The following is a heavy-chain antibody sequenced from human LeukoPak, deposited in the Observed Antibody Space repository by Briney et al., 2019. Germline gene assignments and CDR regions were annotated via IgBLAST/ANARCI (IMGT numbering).Heavy chain of an antibody. J-gene: IGHJ4*02. CDR2: IYYSGST. V-gene: IGHV4-59*01. CDR3: ARDGGGLYYDY. D-gene: IGHD3-16*01. Sequence: SGTLSLTCAVSGGSISSYYWSWIRQPPGKGLEWIGYIYYSGSTNYNSSFKSRVTISIDTSKNQFSLRLSSVTAADTAVYYCARDGGGLYYDYWGQGTLVTVSS. CDR1: GGSISSYY.